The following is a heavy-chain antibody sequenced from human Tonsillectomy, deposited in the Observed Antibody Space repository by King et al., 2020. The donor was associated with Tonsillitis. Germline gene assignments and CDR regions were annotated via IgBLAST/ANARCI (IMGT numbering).Heavy chain of an antibody. V-gene: IGHV4-59*01. Sequence: VQLQESGPGLVKPSETLSLTCTVSGGSISSYYWSWIRQPPGKGLEWIGYIYYSGSTNYNPSLKSRVTISVDTSKNQFSLKLSSVTAADTAVYYCARGGRVGAGTFDIWGQGTMVTVSS. CDR2: IYYSGST. CDR3: ARGGRVGAGTFDI. CDR1: GGSISSYY. J-gene: IGHJ3*02. D-gene: IGHD1-26*01.